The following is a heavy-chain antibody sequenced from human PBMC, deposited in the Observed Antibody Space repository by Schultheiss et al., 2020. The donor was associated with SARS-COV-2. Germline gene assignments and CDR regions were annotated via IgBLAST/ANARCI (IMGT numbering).Heavy chain of an antibody. CDR2: IYHSGST. D-gene: IGHD5-18*01. J-gene: IGHJ6*02. V-gene: IGHV4-38-2*02. Sequence: GSLRLSCTVSGYSISSGYYWGWIRQPPGKGLEWIGSIYHSGSTYYNPSLKSRVTISVDTSKNQFSLKLSSVTAADTAVYYCARDLEAQLWPDPPYGMDVWGQGTTVTVSS. CDR3: ARDLEAQLWPDPPYGMDV. CDR1: GYSISSGYY.